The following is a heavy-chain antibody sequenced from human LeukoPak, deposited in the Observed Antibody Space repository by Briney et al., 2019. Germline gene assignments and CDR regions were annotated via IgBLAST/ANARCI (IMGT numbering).Heavy chain of an antibody. V-gene: IGHV3-48*01. J-gene: IGHJ4*02. CDR1: GFTFSSYS. Sequence: PGGSLRLSCAASGFTFSSYSMTWVRQAPGKGLEWVSYISSSSSTIYYADSVKGRFTISRDNAKNSLYLQMNSLRAEDTAVYYCARGRGNKMVYAPIVEVGHFDYWGQGTLVTVSS. CDR2: ISSSSSTI. D-gene: IGHD2-8*01. CDR3: ARGRGNKMVYAPIVEVGHFDY.